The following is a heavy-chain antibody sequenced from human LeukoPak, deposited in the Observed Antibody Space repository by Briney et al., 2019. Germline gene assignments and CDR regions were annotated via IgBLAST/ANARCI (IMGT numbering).Heavy chain of an antibody. CDR2: IRASGGGT. CDR1: GFTFTNYA. Sequence: HPGGSLRLSCAASGFTFTNYAMNWVRQAPGKGLEWVSAIRASGGGTYYADSVKGRFTISRDNYKNTLYLQMISLRAEDTAVYFCARDQTDIAARLPDYWGQGTLVTVSS. D-gene: IGHD6-6*01. CDR3: ARDQTDIAARLPDY. J-gene: IGHJ4*02. V-gene: IGHV3-23*01.